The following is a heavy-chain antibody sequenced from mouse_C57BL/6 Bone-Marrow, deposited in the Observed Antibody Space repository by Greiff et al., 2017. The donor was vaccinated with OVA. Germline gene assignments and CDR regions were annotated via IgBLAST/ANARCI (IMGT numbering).Heavy chain of an antibody. V-gene: IGHV1-82*01. CDR1: GYAFSSSW. CDR2: IYPGDGDT. J-gene: IGHJ2*01. D-gene: IGHD2-13*01. CDR3: GRHEDGDYASYFDY. Sequence: QVQLQQSGPELVKPGASVKISCKASGYAFSSSWMNWVKQRPGKGLEWIGRIYPGDGDTNYNGKFKGKATLTADKSSSTAYMQLSSLTSEDSAVYFGGRHEDGDYASYFDYWGQGTTLTVSS.